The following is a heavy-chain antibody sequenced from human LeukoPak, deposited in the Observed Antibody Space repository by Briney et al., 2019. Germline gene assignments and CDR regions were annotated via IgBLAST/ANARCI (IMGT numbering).Heavy chain of an antibody. V-gene: IGHV1-69*04. CDR1: GGTFSSYA. CDR3: ARGNPSSDCSSTSCYILSY. Sequence: SVKVSCKASGGTFSSYAISWVRQAPGQGLEWMGRIIPILGIANYAQKFQGRVTITADKSTSTAYMELSSLRSEDTAVYYCARGNPSSDCSSTSCYILSYWGQGTLVTVSS. J-gene: IGHJ4*02. D-gene: IGHD2-2*01. CDR2: IIPILGIA.